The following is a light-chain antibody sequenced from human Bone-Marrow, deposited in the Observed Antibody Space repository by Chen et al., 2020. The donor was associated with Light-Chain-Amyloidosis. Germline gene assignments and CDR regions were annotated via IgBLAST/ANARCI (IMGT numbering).Light chain of an antibody. CDR3: SSYTITNTLV. V-gene: IGLV2-14*01. CDR1: SSDVGGDNH. Sequence: QSALTQPASVSGSPGQSITISCTGTSSDVGGDNHVSWYQQHPDKAPKLMIYEVTNRSSWVPDRFSSAKSDNPDSLTISGLQTEDEADYFCSSYTITNTLVFGSGTRVTVL. J-gene: IGLJ1*01. CDR2: EVT.